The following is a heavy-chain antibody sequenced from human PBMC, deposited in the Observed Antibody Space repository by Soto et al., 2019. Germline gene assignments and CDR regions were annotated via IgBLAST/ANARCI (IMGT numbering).Heavy chain of an antibody. CDR1: GFSFSNYA. D-gene: IGHD6-13*01. Sequence: EVQLLESGGGLVQPGGSLRLSCAASGFSFSNYAMSWVRQTPGKGLEWVSSISGSGDSTLSADSVKGQFTISRDNSKNTLYLQMNSLRAEDTAVYYCAKYPSTAAGVSGLGYFDLWGRGTLVTVSS. J-gene: IGHJ2*01. CDR2: ISGSGDST. V-gene: IGHV3-23*01. CDR3: AKYPSTAAGVSGLGYFDL.